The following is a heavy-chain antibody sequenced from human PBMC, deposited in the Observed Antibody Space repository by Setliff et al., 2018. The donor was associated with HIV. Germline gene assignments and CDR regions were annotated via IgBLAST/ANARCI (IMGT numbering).Heavy chain of an antibody. CDR2: IYPTGIT. CDR1: GGSFRHYY. J-gene: IGHJ2*01. Sequence: SETLSXXXTVSGGSFRHYYWSWIRQPPGKGLEWIGHIYPTGITNYNPSLKSRLTIXXDTFRKQFALSLRSVTAADTAIYYCARLVSEMATLDWYFDVWGRGTLVTVSS. CDR3: ARLVSEMATLDWYFDV. V-gene: IGHV4-4*09.